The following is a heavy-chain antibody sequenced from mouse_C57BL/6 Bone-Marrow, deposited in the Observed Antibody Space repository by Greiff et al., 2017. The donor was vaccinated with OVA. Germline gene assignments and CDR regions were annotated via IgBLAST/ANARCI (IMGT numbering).Heavy chain of an antibody. V-gene: IGHV5-12*01. D-gene: IGHD2-3*01. CDR2: ISNGGGST. J-gene: IGHJ3*01. CDR3: ARMVTDPAWFAY. Sequence: EVQLVESGGGLVQPGGSLKLSCAASGFTFSDYYMYWVRQTPEKRLEWVAYISNGGGSTYYPDTVKGRFTISRDNAKNTLYLQMSRLKSEDTAMYYCARMVTDPAWFAYWGQGTLVTVSA. CDR1: GFTFSDYY.